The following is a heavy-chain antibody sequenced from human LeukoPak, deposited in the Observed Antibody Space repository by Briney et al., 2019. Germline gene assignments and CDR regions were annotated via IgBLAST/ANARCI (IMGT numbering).Heavy chain of an antibody. Sequence: GRSLRLSCAASGFTFSSYGMHRVRQAPGKGLEWVALIWYDGSNKNYVGSVKGRFTISRDNSKNTLYLQMNSLRAEDTAVYYCAKEVHSTYYYDSSGPLPYYFDNWGQGTLVTVSS. CDR2: IWYDGSNK. D-gene: IGHD3-22*01. CDR1: GFTFSSYG. CDR3: AKEVHSTYYYDSSGPLPYYFDN. J-gene: IGHJ4*02. V-gene: IGHV3-33*06.